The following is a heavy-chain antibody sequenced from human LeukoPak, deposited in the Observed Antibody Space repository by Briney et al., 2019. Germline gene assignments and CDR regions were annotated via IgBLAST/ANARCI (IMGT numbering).Heavy chain of an antibody. D-gene: IGHD6-19*01. CDR3: ARSYSSGWPLDY. Sequence: GGSLRLSRVASGFTLSNPFSNSGMHWVRQAPGKGLEYVSAISSNGGSTYYADSVKGRFTVSRDNSKNTLYLQMGSLRAEDMAVYYCARSYSSGWPLDYWGQGTLVTVSS. J-gene: IGHJ4*02. CDR2: ISSNGGST. V-gene: IGHV3-64*02. CDR1: GFTLSNPFSNSG.